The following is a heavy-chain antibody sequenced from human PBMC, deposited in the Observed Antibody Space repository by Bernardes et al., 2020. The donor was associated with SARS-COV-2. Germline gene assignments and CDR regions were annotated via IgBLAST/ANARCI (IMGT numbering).Heavy chain of an antibody. CDR3: ARKYGHSYGLDV. Sequence: GRSLRLSCAASGFSFSGYWMHWVRHSPGKGLVWVSRVHPDGSTTIYADSVKGRFTISRDNAKNTVYLQMNSLRVEDTAVYYCARKYGHSYGLDVWGLGTTVTVSS. D-gene: IGHD2-8*01. V-gene: IGHV3-74*01. CDR2: VHPDGSTT. CDR1: GFSFSGYW. J-gene: IGHJ6*02.